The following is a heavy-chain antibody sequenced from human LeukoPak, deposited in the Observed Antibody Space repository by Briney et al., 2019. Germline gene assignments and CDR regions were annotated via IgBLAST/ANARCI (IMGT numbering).Heavy chain of an antibody. CDR1: GGSISSSSYY. V-gene: IGHV4-39*01. CDR3: ASLEYRSSGGVDY. J-gene: IGHJ4*02. CDR2: IYYSGST. D-gene: IGHD6-6*01. Sequence: SETLSLTCTVSGGSISSSSYYWGWIRQPPGKGLEWIGSIYYSGSTYYNPSLKSRVTISVDTSKNQFSLKLSSVTAADTAVYYCASLEYRSSGGVDYWGQGTLATVSS.